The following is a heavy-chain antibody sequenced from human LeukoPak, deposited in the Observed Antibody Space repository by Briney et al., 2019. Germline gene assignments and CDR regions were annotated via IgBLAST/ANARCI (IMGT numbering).Heavy chain of an antibody. CDR1: GGSISSSSYF. J-gene: IGHJ6*03. V-gene: IGHV4-39*07. Sequence: SETLSLTCTVSGGSISSSSYFWGWIRQPPGQGLEWIGSISYSGSTYYNPSLKSRVTISVDTSKNQFSLRLSSVTAADTAVYYCARDWGVSARPGYMDVWGKGTTVTVSS. CDR2: ISYSGST. D-gene: IGHD6-6*01. CDR3: ARDWGVSARPGYMDV.